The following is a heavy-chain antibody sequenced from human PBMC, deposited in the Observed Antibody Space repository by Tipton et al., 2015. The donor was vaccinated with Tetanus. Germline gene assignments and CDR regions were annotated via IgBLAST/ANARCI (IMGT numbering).Heavy chain of an antibody. V-gene: IGHV3-15*01. CDR3: TIPNPELRGIIYYYGMDV. CDR1: GFTFSNAW. J-gene: IGHJ6*02. D-gene: IGHD1-26*01. CDR2: IKSKTDGGTT. Sequence: SLRLSCAASGFTFSNAWMSWVRQAPGKGLEWVGRIKSKTDGGTTDYAAPVKGRFTISRDDSKNTLYLQMNSLKTEDTAVYYCTIPNPELRGIIYYYGMDVWGQGTTVTVSS.